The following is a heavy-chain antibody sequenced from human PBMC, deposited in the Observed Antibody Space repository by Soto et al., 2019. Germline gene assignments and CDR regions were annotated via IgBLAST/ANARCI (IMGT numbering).Heavy chain of an antibody. Sequence: GGSLRLSCAASGFTFSSSSMNWVRQAPGTGLEWVSYISSSSSTIYYADSVKGRFTISRDNAKNSLYLQMNSLRDEDTAVYYCARELRLGELPIADNFDYWGQGTLVTVSS. J-gene: IGHJ4*02. V-gene: IGHV3-48*02. CDR1: GFTFSSSS. CDR3: ARELRLGELPIADNFDY. CDR2: ISSSSSTI. D-gene: IGHD3-16*01.